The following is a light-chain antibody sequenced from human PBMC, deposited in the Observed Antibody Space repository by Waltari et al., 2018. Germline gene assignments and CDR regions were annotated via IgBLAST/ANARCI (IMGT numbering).Light chain of an antibody. CDR2: GKN. CDR1: SLRSYY. Sequence: SSELTQDPAVSVALGQTVRITCQGDSLRSYYSSWYQQKPGQAPILVIYGKNHRPSGIPDRFSGSSSGNTASLTITGVQAEDEADYYCSSRDSSGNHPSFGGGTKLTVL. V-gene: IGLV3-19*01. J-gene: IGLJ3*02. CDR3: SSRDSSGNHPS.